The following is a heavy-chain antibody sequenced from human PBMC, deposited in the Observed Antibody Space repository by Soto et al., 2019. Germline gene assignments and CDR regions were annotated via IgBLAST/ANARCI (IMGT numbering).Heavy chain of an antibody. CDR3: ARDPVDLFGYMDV. CDR1: EGTFSSYS. CDR2: IIPLLGTV. Sequence: QEELVQSRAEMKKPGSSVNVSCKASEGTFSSYSITWVRQAPGQRLEWMGEIIPLLGTVNYAQKFQGRVTITGDRSTSTVYMGLSSLRSDDTAVYYCARDPVDLFGYMDVWGPGTKVTVSS. J-gene: IGHJ6*02. V-gene: IGHV1-69*06. D-gene: IGHD6-25*01.